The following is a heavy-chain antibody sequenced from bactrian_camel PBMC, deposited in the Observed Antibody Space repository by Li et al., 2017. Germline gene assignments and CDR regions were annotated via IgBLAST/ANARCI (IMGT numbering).Heavy chain of an antibody. D-gene: IGHD6*01. Sequence: HVQLVESGGGSVQPGETLRLSCAFSGSTFDDPDDYDVGWYRQAPGNECELVSSISSDGITYYADSVKGRFTISRDNAKNTLYLQMDSLKSEDTAAYYCAASRGACSSWTWAPKYKYWGQGTQVTVS. CDR1: GSTFDDPDDYD. J-gene: IGHJ4*01. V-gene: IGHV3S53*01. CDR2: ISSDGIT. CDR3: AASRGACSSWTWAPKYKY.